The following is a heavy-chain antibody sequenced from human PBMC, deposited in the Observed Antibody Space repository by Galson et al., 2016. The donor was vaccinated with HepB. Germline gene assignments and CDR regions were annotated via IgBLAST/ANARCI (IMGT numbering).Heavy chain of an antibody. J-gene: IGHJ4*02. CDR1: GFTFSSSG. Sequence: SLRLSCAASGFTFSSSGMCWVRQAPGKGLVWMAVIWYDGSNKYYADSVKGRFTISRDNSKNTLYLQMNSLRAEDTAVYYCARDSGAPLGAPLDYWGQGTLVTVSS. CDR3: ARDSGAPLGAPLDY. V-gene: IGHV3-33*07. CDR2: IWYDGSNK. D-gene: IGHD1-26*01.